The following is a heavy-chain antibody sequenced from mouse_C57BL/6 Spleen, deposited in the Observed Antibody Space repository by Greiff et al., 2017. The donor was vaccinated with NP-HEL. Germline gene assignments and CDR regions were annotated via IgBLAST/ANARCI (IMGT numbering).Heavy chain of an antibody. D-gene: IGHD4-1*01. CDR1: GFSLTNYG. Sequence: QVQLQQSGPGLVEPSQSLSITCTVSGFSLTNYGVHWVRQSPGKGLEWLGVIWSGGSTESNVAFISRLSISKDNSKSQVFFKMNSLQADDTAIYYCARKGYVGYFDVWGTGTTVTVSS. V-gene: IGHV2-2*01. CDR2: IWSGGST. J-gene: IGHJ1*03. CDR3: ARKGYVGYFDV.